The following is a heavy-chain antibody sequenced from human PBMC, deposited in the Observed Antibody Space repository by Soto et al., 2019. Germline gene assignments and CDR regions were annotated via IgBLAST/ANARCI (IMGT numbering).Heavy chain of an antibody. CDR3: ARVRDAFSYSSSFSS. Sequence: GASVKVSCKASGGTFSSYAISWVRQAPGQGLEWMGGIIPIFGTANYAQKFQGRVTITADESTSTAYMELSSLRSEDTAVYYCARVRDAFSYSSSFSSWGQGTLVTVSS. J-gene: IGHJ4*02. CDR1: GGTFSSYA. CDR2: IIPIFGTA. V-gene: IGHV1-69*13. D-gene: IGHD6-6*01.